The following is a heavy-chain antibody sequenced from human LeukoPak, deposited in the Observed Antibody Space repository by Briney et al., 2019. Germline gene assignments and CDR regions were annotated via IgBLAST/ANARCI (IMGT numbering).Heavy chain of an antibody. CDR3: AKLGIGSTTRAWFDP. J-gene: IGHJ5*02. Sequence: GASVKVSCKASGYTFTAYYIHWVRQAPGRGLEWMGRINPNSGDTNYAQKFQGSVTLTRDTSINTAYMELSRLRSDDTAVYYCAKLGIGSTTRAWFDPWGQGTLVTVSS. D-gene: IGHD1-26*01. V-gene: IGHV1-2*06. CDR1: GYTFTAYY. CDR2: INPNSGDT.